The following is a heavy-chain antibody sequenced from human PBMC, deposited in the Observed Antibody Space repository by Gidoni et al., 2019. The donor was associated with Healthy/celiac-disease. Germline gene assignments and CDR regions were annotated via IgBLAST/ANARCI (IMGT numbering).Heavy chain of an antibody. V-gene: IGHV4-59*01. J-gene: IGHJ6*02. CDR2: IYYSGST. Sequence: QVQLQESRPGLVKPSGTLSLTRTVSGGSISSYYWSWIRQPPGKGLEWIGYIYYSGSTNYNPSLKSRVTISVDTSKNQFSLKLSSVTAADTAVYYCASRATIAVEGYGMDVWGQGNTVTVSS. D-gene: IGHD6-19*01. CDR1: GGSISSYY. CDR3: ASRATIAVEGYGMDV.